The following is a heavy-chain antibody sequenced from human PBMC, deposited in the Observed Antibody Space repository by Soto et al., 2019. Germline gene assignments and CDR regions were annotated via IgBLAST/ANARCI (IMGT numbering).Heavy chain of an antibody. D-gene: IGHD3-22*01. CDR2: ISGSGGST. V-gene: IGHV3-23*01. CDR3: AKDRGTYYYDSSGYYSFDY. J-gene: IGHJ4*02. Sequence: GSLRLSCAASGFTFSSYAMSWVRQAPGKGLEWVSAISGSGGSTYYADSVKGRFTISRDNSKNTLYLQMNSLRAEDTAVYYCAKDRGTYYYDSSGYYSFDYWGQGTLVTSPQ. CDR1: GFTFSSYA.